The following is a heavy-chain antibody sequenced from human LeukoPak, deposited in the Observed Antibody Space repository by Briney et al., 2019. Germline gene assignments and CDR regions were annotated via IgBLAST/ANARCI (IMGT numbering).Heavy chain of an antibody. CDR3: ARDLFYYESSGYYYMEDY. Sequence: SSVKVSCKASGYTFTGYHLHWVRQAPGQELEVMGRINPNSRGTNCAQKFHGRVTMTMDTYIRTAYMELSRLRYGDTAEYYRARDLFYYESSGYYYMEDYWGQGTLVTVSS. J-gene: IGHJ4*02. CDR1: GYTFTGYH. CDR2: INPNSRGT. V-gene: IGHV1-2*06. D-gene: IGHD3-22*01.